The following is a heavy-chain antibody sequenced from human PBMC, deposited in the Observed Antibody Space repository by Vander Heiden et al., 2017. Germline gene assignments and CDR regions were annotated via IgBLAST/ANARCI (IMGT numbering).Heavy chain of an antibody. CDR3: GKDKAGDYHWFDP. Sequence: EVQLLESGVGLVQPGGSLRLSCAASGFTLSSYAMTCVRAAPGKGLEWVSDICGDSGTTYYADSVKGRFTSSRDNSKNTLYLQMSSLRAEDTAVYYCGKDKAGDYHWFDPWGKGTLVTVFS. J-gene: IGHJ5*02. V-gene: IGHV3-23*01. D-gene: IGHD4-17*01. CDR2: ICGDSGTT. CDR1: GFTLSSYA.